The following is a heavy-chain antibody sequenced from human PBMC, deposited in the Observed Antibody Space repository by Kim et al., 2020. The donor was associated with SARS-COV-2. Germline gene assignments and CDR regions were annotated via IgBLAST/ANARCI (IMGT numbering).Heavy chain of an antibody. D-gene: IGHD3-10*01. J-gene: IGHJ6*02. V-gene: IGHV3-23*01. Sequence: GGSRRLSCAASGFVFMNYAMTWVRQAPGKGLEWVSCISGSGGRSYYADSVKGRFTISRDNSKDTVYLQMNSLRADDTAVYYCVKSVGEYYYYYGLDVWGQGTTVTVSS. CDR1: GFVFMNYA. CDR2: ISGSGGRS. CDR3: VKSVGEYYYYYGLDV.